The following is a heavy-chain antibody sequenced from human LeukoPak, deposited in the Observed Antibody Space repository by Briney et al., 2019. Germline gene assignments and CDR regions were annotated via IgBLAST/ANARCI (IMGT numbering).Heavy chain of an antibody. Sequence: ASVKVSCKASGGTFSSYAISWVRQAPGQGLEWMGRIIPILGIANYAQKFQGRVTITADKSTSTAYMELSSLRSEDTAVYYCARDRNIAAGADYYYGMDVWGQGTTVTVSS. V-gene: IGHV1-69*04. D-gene: IGHD6-13*01. CDR1: GGTFSSYA. CDR2: IIPILGIA. J-gene: IGHJ6*02. CDR3: ARDRNIAAGADYYYGMDV.